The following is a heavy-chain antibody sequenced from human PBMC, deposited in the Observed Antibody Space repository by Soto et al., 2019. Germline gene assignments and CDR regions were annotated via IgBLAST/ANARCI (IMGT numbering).Heavy chain of an antibody. J-gene: IGHJ4*02. CDR1: GFTFDDYA. CDR2: ISWNSGSI. D-gene: IGHD2-2*01. V-gene: IGHV3-9*01. CDR3: AKGKSAATLYYFDY. Sequence: GGSLRLSCAASGFTFDDYAMHWVRQAPGKGLEWVSGISWNSGSIGYADSVKGRFTISRDNAKNSLYLQMNSLRAEDTALYYCAKGKSAATLYYFDYWGQGTLVTVSS.